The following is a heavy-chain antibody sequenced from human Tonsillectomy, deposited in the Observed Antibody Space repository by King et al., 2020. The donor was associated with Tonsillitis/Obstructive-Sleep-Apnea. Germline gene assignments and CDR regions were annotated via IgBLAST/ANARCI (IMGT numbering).Heavy chain of an antibody. J-gene: IGHJ4*02. D-gene: IGHD3-3*01. Sequence: VQLVESGGGLVQSGGSLRISWVASVVAFTDYWMHWVRQAPGKGLVWVSRVNHYGTYTSYADSVKGRFTISKDNSKKTLYLHMNSLRAEDTAVYYCANSRWSGYSNYWGQGTLVTVSS. V-gene: IGHV3-74*01. CDR1: VVAFTDYW. CDR2: VNHYGTYT. CDR3: ANSRWSGYSNY.